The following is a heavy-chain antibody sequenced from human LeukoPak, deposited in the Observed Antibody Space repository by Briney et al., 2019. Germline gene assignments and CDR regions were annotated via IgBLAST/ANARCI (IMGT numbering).Heavy chain of an antibody. J-gene: IGHJ4*02. Sequence: GGSLRLSCAASGFTFNSYAMNWVRQAPGKGLEWVSSISSSSSYIYYADSVKGRFTISRDNAKNSLYLQMNSLRAEDTAVYYCARDRVAAVAVFDYWGQGTLVTVSS. CDR3: ARDRVAAVAVFDY. D-gene: IGHD6-19*01. CDR2: ISSSSSYI. CDR1: GFTFNSYA. V-gene: IGHV3-21*01.